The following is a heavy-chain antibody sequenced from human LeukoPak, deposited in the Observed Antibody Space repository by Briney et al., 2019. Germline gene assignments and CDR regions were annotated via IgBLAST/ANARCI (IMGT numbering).Heavy chain of an antibody. CDR2: ISSSGSTI. D-gene: IGHD3-22*01. CDR1: GFTFSSYA. J-gene: IGHJ6*02. V-gene: IGHV3-48*04. Sequence: GGSLRLSCAASGFTFSSYAMSWVRQAPGKGLEWVSYISSSGSTIYYADSVKGRFTISRDNAKNSLYLQMNSLRAEDTAVYYCARDQNDYYDSSGYYTLYYYYGMDVWGQGTTVTVSS. CDR3: ARDQNDYYDSSGYYTLYYYYGMDV.